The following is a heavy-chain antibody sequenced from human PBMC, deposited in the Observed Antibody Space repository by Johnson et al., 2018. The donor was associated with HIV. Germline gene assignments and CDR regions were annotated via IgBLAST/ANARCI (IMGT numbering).Heavy chain of an antibody. Sequence: VQLVESGGGLVKPGGSLRLSCAASGFSFGDYYMSWIRQAPGKGLEWVGRVKSISDGGTADYAAPVRGRFTISRDTSENTLYLQMNSLKTEDTAVYYCAREWLYGFDIWGQGTMVTVSS. CDR3: AREWLYGFDI. V-gene: IGHV3-15*01. J-gene: IGHJ3*02. D-gene: IGHD5-24*01. CDR1: GFSFGDYY. CDR2: VKSISDGGTA.